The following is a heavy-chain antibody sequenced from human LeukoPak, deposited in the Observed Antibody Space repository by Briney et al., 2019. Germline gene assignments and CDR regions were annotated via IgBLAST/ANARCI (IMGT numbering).Heavy chain of an antibody. D-gene: IGHD2-2*01. CDR3: AKEAQGCSITSCYFDS. CDR1: GFTFSSYA. CDR2: ISGSGGST. Sequence: GGSLRLSCAASGFTFSSYAMSWVRQAPGKGLEWVSAISGSGGSTYYADSVKGRFTISRDNSKKTLFLEMNTLRAEDTAVYYCAKEAQGCSITSCYFDSWGQGTLVTVSS. V-gene: IGHV3-23*01. J-gene: IGHJ4*02.